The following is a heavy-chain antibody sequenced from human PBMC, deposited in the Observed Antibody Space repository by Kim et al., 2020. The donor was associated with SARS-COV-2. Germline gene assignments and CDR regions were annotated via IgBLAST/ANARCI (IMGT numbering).Heavy chain of an antibody. CDR1: GFTVSSNY. V-gene: IGHV3-53*01. D-gene: IGHD4-17*01. CDR2: IYSGGST. CDR3: ARAYGDYDGWFDP. Sequence: GGSLRLSCAASGFTVSSNYMSWVRQAPGKGLEWVSVIYSGGSTYYADSVKGRFTISRDNSKNTLYLQMNSLRAEDTAVYYCARAYGDYDGWFDPWGQGTLVTVSS. J-gene: IGHJ5*02.